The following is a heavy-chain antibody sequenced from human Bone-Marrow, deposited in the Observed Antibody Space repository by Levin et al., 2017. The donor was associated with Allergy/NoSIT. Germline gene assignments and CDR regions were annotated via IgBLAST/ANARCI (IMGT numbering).Heavy chain of an antibody. D-gene: IGHD6-19*01. CDR2: ISSSSSYI. CDR3: ARDRSQWLVRGYDAFDI. CDR1: GFTFSSYS. Sequence: EASVKVSCAASGFTFSSYSMNWVRQAPGKGLEWVSSISSSSSYIYYADSVKGRFTISRDNAKNSLYLQMNSLRAEDTAVYYCARDRSQWLVRGYDAFDIWGQGTMVTVSS. V-gene: IGHV3-21*01. J-gene: IGHJ3*02.